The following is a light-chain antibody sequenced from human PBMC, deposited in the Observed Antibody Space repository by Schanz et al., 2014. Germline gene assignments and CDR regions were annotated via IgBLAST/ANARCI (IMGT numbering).Light chain of an antibody. Sequence: IQLTQSPSSLSASVGDRVTLTCRASLSISGYLNWYQQKPGEAPKLLIYAASSLQSGVPSRFSGSGSGTDFTLTISSLQPEDFASYYCQQANSFPPAFGQGTKVEIK. J-gene: IGKJ1*01. CDR2: AAS. CDR3: QQANSFPPA. CDR1: LSISGY. V-gene: IGKV1-39*01.